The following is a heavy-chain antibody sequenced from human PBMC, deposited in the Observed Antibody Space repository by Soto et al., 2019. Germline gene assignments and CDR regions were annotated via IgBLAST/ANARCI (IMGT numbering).Heavy chain of an antibody. CDR2: ISDNGGNT. CDR1: GFTFISVA. J-gene: IGHJ4*02. D-gene: IGHD1-1*01. CDR3: AKLYWNPRYFDY. V-gene: IGHV3-23*01. Sequence: WGSLRFSCAASGFTFISVAITFFRQSPVKGLEWVSSISDNGGNTDYADSVRGRFTLSRDNSKNTLYLQMNHLKAEDTAVYYCAKLYWNPRYFDYWGQGARVTVSS.